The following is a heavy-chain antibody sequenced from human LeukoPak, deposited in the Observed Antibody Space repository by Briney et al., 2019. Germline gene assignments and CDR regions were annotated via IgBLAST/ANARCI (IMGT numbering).Heavy chain of an antibody. CDR2: IYHSGST. J-gene: IGHJ5*02. CDR3: AREGSSGYYGNWFDP. CDR1: GGSISSGGYS. Sequence: SETLSLTCAVSGGSISSGGYSWSWIRQPPGKGLEWIGYIYHSGSTYYNPSLKSRVTISVDRFKNQFSLKLSSVTAADTAVYYCAREGSSGYYGNWFDPWGQGTLVTVSS. D-gene: IGHD3-22*01. V-gene: IGHV4-30-2*01.